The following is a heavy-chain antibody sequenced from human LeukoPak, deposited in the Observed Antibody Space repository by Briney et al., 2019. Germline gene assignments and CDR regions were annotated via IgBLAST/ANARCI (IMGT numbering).Heavy chain of an antibody. CDR2: ISWNSGSI. CDR3: AKDIDSNYALDY. J-gene: IGHJ4*02. Sequence: GRSPRLSCAASGFTFDDYAMHWVRQAPGKGLEWVSGISWNSGSIGYADSVKGRFTISRDNAKNSLYLQMNSLRAEDTALYYCAKDIDSNYALDYWGQGTLVTVSS. V-gene: IGHV3-9*01. CDR1: GFTFDDYA. D-gene: IGHD4-11*01.